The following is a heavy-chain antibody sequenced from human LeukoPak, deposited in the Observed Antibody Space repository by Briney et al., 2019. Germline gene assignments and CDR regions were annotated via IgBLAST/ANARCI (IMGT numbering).Heavy chain of an antibody. CDR2: ISSGSSTI. Sequence: GGSLRLSCAASGFTVSTNCMTWVRQAPGKGLEWVSYISSGSSTIYYADPVKGRFTISRDNAKNSLYLQMNSLRDEDTAVYYCARDRWELGAFDIWGQGTMVTVSS. CDR3: ARDRWELGAFDI. D-gene: IGHD1-26*01. CDR1: GFTVSTNC. J-gene: IGHJ3*02. V-gene: IGHV3-48*02.